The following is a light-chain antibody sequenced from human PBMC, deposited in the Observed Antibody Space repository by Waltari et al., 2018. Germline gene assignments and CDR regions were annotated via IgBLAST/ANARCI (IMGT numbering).Light chain of an antibody. CDR2: DVS. CDR3: NSYAGSSSWV. CDR1: SSAVGFYNY. J-gene: IGLJ3*02. V-gene: IGLV2-14*01. Sequence: QSALTPPASVSGSPGQSITISCTGTSSAVGFYNYVSWYQQHPGKAPKLMIYDVSERPSGVSNRFSGSKSGNTASLTISGLQAEDEADYYCNSYAGSSSWVFGGGTKLTVL.